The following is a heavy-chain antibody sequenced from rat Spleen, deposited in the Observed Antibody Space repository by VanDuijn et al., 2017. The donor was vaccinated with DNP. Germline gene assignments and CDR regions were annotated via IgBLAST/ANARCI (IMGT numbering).Heavy chain of an antibody. Sequence: EVQLVESGGGLVQPGRSLKLSCAASGFTFSAYYVAWVRQAPAKGLEWVAYIGSPAYAPYYGDSVKGRFTISRDNAKSTLYLQMNSLRSEDMATYYCARHGDYWGQGVMVTVSS. CDR2: IGSPAYAP. CDR1: GFTFSAYY. V-gene: IGHV5-22*01. CDR3: ARHGDY. J-gene: IGHJ2*01.